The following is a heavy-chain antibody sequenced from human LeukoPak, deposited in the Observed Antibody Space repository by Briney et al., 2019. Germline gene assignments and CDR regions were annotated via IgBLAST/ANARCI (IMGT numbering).Heavy chain of an antibody. CDR1: GYTFTSYY. CDR3: ARVGTTWDWFDP. V-gene: IGHV1-46*01. CDR2: INPSGGST. Sequence: GASVKVSCKASGYTFTSYYMHWVRQAPGQGLEWMGIINPSGGSTSYAQKFQGRFTMTRDMSTSTVYMELSSLRSEDTAVYYCARVGTTWDWFDPWGQGTLVTVSS. D-gene: IGHD4-11*01. J-gene: IGHJ5*02.